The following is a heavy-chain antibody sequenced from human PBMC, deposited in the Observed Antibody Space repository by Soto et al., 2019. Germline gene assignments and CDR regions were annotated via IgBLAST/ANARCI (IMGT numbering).Heavy chain of an antibody. V-gene: IGHV1-69*13. Sequence: GASVKVSCKASGGTFSSYAISWVRQAPGQGLEWMGGIIPIFGTANYAQKFQGRVTITADESTSTAYMELSSLRSEDTAVYYCAREVDTAMVTIGIWGQGTLVTVSS. D-gene: IGHD5-18*01. CDR1: GGTFSSYA. CDR3: AREVDTAMVTIGI. J-gene: IGHJ4*02. CDR2: IIPIFGTA.